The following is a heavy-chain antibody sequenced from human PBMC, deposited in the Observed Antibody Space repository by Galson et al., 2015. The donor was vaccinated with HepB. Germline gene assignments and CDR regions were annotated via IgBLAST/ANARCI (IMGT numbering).Heavy chain of an antibody. Sequence: SLRLSCAASGFTFDDYAMHWVRQAPGKGLEWVSGISWNSGSIGYADSVKGRFTISRDNAKNSLYLQMNSLRPEDTALYYCAKGRGGSTSWGAYFDNWGQGTLVTVSS. CDR3: AKGRGGSTSWGAYFDN. J-gene: IGHJ4*02. CDR1: GFTFDDYA. D-gene: IGHD7-27*01. V-gene: IGHV3-9*01. CDR2: ISWNSGSI.